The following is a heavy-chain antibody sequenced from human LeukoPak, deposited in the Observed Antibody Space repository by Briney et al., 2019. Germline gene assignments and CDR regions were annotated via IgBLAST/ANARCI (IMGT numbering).Heavy chain of an antibody. V-gene: IGHV4-61*02. Sequence: SETLSLTCTVSGGSISSSSYYWGWIRQPPGKGLEWIGRIYTSGSTNYNPSLKSRVTISVDTSKNQFSLKLSSVTAADTAVYYCASEAVVVPAASTVWGKGTTVTVSS. J-gene: IGHJ6*04. CDR2: IYTSGST. CDR1: GGSISSSSYY. D-gene: IGHD2-2*01. CDR3: ASEAVVVPAASTV.